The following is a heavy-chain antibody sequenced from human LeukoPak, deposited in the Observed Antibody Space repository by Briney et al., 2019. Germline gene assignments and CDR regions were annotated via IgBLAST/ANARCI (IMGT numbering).Heavy chain of an antibody. CDR2: IYHSGST. V-gene: IGHV4-39*01. CDR1: GGSISSSSYY. J-gene: IGHJ3*02. D-gene: IGHD3-10*01. Sequence: SETLSLTCTVSGGSISSSSYYWGWIRQPPGKGLEWIGSIYHSGSTYYNPSLKSRVTISVDTSKNQFSLKLSSVTAADTAVYYCARHRRGAYDAFDIWGQGTMVTVSS. CDR3: ARHRRGAYDAFDI.